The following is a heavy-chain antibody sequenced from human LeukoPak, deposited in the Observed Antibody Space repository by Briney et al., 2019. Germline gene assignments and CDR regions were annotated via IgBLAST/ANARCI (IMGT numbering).Heavy chain of an antibody. CDR1: GASISSGGW. V-gene: IGHV4-4*02. CDR2: IYHTGST. D-gene: IGHD6-19*01. Sequence: SGTLPLTCTVSGASISSGGWWTWVRQPPGKGLEWIGEIYHTGSTNYDPSLKSRVTISVDTSKNQFSLRLSSVTAADTAVYYCARDLLVGTAVPYYWGQGTLVTVSS. J-gene: IGHJ4*02. CDR3: ARDLLVGTAVPYY.